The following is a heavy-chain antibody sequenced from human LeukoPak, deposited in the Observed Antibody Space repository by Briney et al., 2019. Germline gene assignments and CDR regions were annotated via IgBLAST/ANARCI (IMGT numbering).Heavy chain of an antibody. V-gene: IGHV4-34*01. CDR2: INRSGST. D-gene: IGHD3-9*01. CDR3: ARGQYDILTGYYILAAFDI. Sequence: SETLSLTCAVYGGSFSGYYWSWIRQPPGKGLEWIGEINRSGSTNYNPSLKSRVTISVDTSKNQFSLKLSSVTAADTAVYYCARGQYDILTGYYILAAFDIWGQGTMVTVSS. J-gene: IGHJ3*02. CDR1: GGSFSGYY.